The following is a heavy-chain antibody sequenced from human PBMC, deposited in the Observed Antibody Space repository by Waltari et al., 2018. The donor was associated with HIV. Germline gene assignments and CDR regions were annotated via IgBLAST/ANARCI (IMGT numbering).Heavy chain of an antibody. CDR1: GFTLTAHT. V-gene: IGHV3-23*01. CDR3: ATGSNHLY. D-gene: IGHD3-16*02. CDR2: ITANGATT. J-gene: IGHJ1*01. Sequence: EVQLLESGGGLVQPGGPLRLSCAACGFTLTAHTLGWVRRAPGKGLEWVSTITANGATTYYADSVKGRFTFSRDDSKNTLHLQMNSLRADDTAVYYCATGSNHLYWGQGTLVAVSS.